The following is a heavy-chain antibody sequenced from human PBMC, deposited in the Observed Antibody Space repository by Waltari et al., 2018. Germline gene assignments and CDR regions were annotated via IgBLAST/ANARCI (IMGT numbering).Heavy chain of an antibody. CDR1: EFTFSSYA. CDR3: AKDPAGTYYFEY. CDR2: ISGSGGNT. V-gene: IGHV3-23*01. J-gene: IGHJ4*02. Sequence: EVQLLESGGGLVQPGGSLRLHCAAYEFTFSSYAMTWVRQAPGKGLEWVSTISGSGGNTYYADSVKGRFTISRDNSKNTLYLQMNSLRAEDTAVYYCAKDPAGTYYFEYWGQGTLVTVSS. D-gene: IGHD6-19*01.